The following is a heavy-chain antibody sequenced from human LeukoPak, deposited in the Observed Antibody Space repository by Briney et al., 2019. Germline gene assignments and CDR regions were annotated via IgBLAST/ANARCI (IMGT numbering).Heavy chain of an antibody. Sequence: SETLSLTCTVSGGSISSSSYYWGWVRQPPGKGLEWIGYIYHSGSTYYNPSLKSRVTISVGRSKNQFSLKLSSVTAADTAVYYCARGGGSTMTPPSTSINFDYWGQGTLVTVSS. D-gene: IGHD3-22*01. CDR1: GGSISSSSYY. V-gene: IGHV4-39*07. CDR2: IYHSGST. CDR3: ARGGGSTMTPPSTSINFDY. J-gene: IGHJ4*02.